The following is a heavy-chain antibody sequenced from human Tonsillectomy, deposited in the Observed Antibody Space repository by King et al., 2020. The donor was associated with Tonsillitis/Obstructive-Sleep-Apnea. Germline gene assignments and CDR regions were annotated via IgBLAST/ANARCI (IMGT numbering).Heavy chain of an antibody. CDR2: IDTNTGNP. J-gene: IGHJ6*03. CDR3: ARDPITRPNYYYYMDV. Sequence: VQLVQSGSELKKPGASVKVSCKASGYSFTTFSMNWVRQAPGQGLEWIGWIDTNTGNPTYAQGFTGRVVFSLDTPVSTAYLQISSLKAEDTAVYYCARDPITRPNYYYYMDVWGKGTTVTVSS. CDR1: GYSFTTFS. V-gene: IGHV7-4-1*02.